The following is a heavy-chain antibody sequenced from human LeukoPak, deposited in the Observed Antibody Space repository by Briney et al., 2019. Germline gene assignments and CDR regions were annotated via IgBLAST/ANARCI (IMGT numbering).Heavy chain of an antibody. CDR2: INHSGRS. CDR3: ASGLYDSGDYYYGIRAYYFDQ. CDR1: GASFSGDY. D-gene: IGHD3-22*01. J-gene: IGHJ4*02. V-gene: IGHV4-34*01. Sequence: SQTLSLTCAVSGASFSGDYWSWLRQPPGKGLEWIAEINHSGRSNFNPSLQGRVTISVDTSKNQFSLNLSSVTAADTARYYCASGLYDSGDYYYGIRAYYFDQWGQATLVTVSS.